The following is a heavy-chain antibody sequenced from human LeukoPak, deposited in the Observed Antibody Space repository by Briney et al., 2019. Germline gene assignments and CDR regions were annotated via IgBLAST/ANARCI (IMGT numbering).Heavy chain of an antibody. CDR2: IYYSGST. J-gene: IGHJ4*02. Sequence: SQTLSLTCTVSGGSISSYYWSWIRQPPGKGLEWIGYIYYSGSTNYNPSLKSRVTISVDTSKNQFSLKLSSVTAADTAVYYCARDTHIGIDYWGQGTLVTVSS. V-gene: IGHV4-59*01. CDR3: ARDTHIGIDY. CDR1: GGSISSYY. D-gene: IGHD5-12*01.